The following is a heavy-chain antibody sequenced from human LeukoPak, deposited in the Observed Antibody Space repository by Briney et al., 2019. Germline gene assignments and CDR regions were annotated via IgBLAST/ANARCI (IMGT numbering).Heavy chain of an antibody. J-gene: IGHJ4*02. CDR2: ISSNGGGT. D-gene: IGHD6-13*01. V-gene: IGHV3-64D*06. CDR3: KSSPVGTFDS. CDR1: GFTFSTYA. Sequence: PGGSLRLSCSASGFTFSTYAMHWVRQAPGKGLEYVSAISSNGGGTYYADSVKGRFTISRDNSKNTLYLQMSSLRPEDTAVYHCKSSPVGTFDSWGQGTLVTVSS.